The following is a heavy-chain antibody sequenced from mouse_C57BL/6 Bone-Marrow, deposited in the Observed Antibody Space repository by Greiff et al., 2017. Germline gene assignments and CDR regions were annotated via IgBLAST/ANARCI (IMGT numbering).Heavy chain of an antibody. J-gene: IGHJ1*03. V-gene: IGHV1-59*01. CDR2: IDPSDSYT. CDR1: GYTFTSYW. Sequence: QVQLQQPGAELVRPGTSVKLSCKASGYTFTSYWMHWVKQRPGQGLEWIGVIDPSDSYTNYNQKFKGKATLTVDTSSSTAYMQLSSLTSEDSAVYYCAREGWLLPYWYVDVWGTGTTVTVSS. D-gene: IGHD2-3*01. CDR3: AREGWLLPYWYVDV.